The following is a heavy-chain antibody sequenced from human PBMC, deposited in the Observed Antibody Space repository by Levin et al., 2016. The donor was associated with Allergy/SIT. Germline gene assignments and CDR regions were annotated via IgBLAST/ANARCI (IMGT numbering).Heavy chain of an antibody. CDR3: ARDLGGNFDY. V-gene: IGHV1-46*01. Sequence: ASVKVSCKASGYTFTSYYMHWVRQAPGQGLEWMGIINPSGGSTSYAQKLQGRVTMTTDTSTSTAYMELRSLRSDDTAVYYCARDLGGNFDYWGQGTLVTVSS. D-gene: IGHD4-23*01. J-gene: IGHJ4*02. CDR1: GYTFTSYY. CDR2: INPSGGST.